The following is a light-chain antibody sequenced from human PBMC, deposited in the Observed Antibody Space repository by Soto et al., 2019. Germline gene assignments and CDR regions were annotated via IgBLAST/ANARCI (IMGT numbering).Light chain of an antibody. V-gene: IGLV2-14*01. CDR3: SSYTSSDYV. CDR2: DVS. J-gene: IGLJ1*01. Sequence: QSALTLPASVSGSPGQSITISCTGTSSDVGGYNYVSWYQQHPGKAPKLMIYDVSNRPSGVSNRFSGSKSGNTASLTISGLQAEDEADYYCSSYTSSDYVFGTGTKVTVL. CDR1: SSDVGGYNY.